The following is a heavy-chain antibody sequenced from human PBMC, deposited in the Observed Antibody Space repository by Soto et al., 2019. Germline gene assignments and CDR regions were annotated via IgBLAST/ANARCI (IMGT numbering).Heavy chain of an antibody. CDR1: GGSISSSSYY. Sequence: QLQLQESGPGLVKPSETLSLTCTVSGGSISSSSYYWGWIRQPQGKGLEWIGSIYYSGSTYYNPSLKGRVSISGDTSKNQFSLKLSSVTAADTAVYYCASIWPLEESGRSEKVDYWGQGTLVTVSS. CDR3: ASIWPLEESGRSEKVDY. CDR2: IYYSGST. D-gene: IGHD1-26*01. V-gene: IGHV4-39*01. J-gene: IGHJ4*02.